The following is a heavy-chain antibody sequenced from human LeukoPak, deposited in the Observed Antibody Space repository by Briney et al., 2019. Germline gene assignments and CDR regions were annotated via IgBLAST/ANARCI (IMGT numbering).Heavy chain of an antibody. D-gene: IGHD2-8*01. CDR2: ITTYNGDK. CDR1: AYTLSVYG. Sequence: GASVKVSCTSSAYTLSVYGITWVRQAPGQGLEWVGWITTYNGDKKYSEKFQGRVTMTTDTSTSTYYMELRSLRSDDTAIYYCARDCSNGVCYPRDYWGQGTLVTVST. V-gene: IGHV1-18*01. CDR3: ARDCSNGVCYPRDY. J-gene: IGHJ4*02.